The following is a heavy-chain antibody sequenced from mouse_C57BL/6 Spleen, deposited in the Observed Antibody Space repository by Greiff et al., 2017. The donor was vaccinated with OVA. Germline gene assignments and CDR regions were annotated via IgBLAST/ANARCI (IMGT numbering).Heavy chain of an antibody. CDR2: IDPSDSYT. CDR1: GYTFTSYW. Sequence: VKLVESGAELVKPGASVKLSCKASGYTFTSYWMQWVKQRPGQGLEWIGEIDPSDSYTNYNQKFKGKATLTVDTSSSTAYMQLSSLTSEDSAVYYCARPLYGNYGMDYWGQGTSVTVSS. J-gene: IGHJ4*01. CDR3: ARPLYGNYGMDY. D-gene: IGHD2-1*01. V-gene: IGHV1-50*01.